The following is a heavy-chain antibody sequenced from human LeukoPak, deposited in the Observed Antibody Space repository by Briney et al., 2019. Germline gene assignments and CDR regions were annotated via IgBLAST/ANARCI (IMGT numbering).Heavy chain of an antibody. CDR1: GFTFSDFA. V-gene: IGHV3-30*01. J-gene: IGHJ5*02. Sequence: PGRSLRLSCAASGFTFSDFALHWVRQAPGKGLEWVAVISYDGSIKYYADSVRGRFTISRDNSKNTLYVQMNSLRAEDTAVYYCAKGRGFDVYCRAGSCSTFDPWGQGTLVTVSS. D-gene: IGHD2-15*01. CDR3: AKGRGFDVYCRAGSCSTFDP. CDR2: ISYDGSIK.